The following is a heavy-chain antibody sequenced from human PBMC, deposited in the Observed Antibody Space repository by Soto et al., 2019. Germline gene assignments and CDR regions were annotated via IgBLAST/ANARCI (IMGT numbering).Heavy chain of an antibody. CDR2: ISSSSSYI. V-gene: IGHV3-21*01. D-gene: IGHD4-17*01. Sequence: EVQLVESGGDLVKPGGSLRLSCAASAFTFSSYSMNWVRQAPGKGLEWVSSISSSSSYIYYADSVKGRFTISRDNAKNSLYLQMNSLRAEDTAVYYCARGHGATVTTSWCFDLWGRGTLVTVSS. J-gene: IGHJ2*01. CDR3: ARGHGATVTTSWCFDL. CDR1: AFTFSSYS.